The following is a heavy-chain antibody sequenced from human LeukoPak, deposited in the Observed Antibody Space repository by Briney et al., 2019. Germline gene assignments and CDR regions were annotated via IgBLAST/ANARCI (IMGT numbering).Heavy chain of an antibody. CDR1: GGSLSGYY. CDR3: AGSGYSGYDLNY. J-gene: IGHJ4*02. V-gene: IGHV4-34*01. D-gene: IGHD5-12*01. CDR2: INHSGST. Sequence: SERLSLTRAVYGGSLSGYYWSWIRQPPGKGLEWIGEINHSGSTNYHPSLKARVTISVDTSKNQFSLKLSSVTAADTAVYYCAGSGYSGYDLNYWGQGTLVTVSS.